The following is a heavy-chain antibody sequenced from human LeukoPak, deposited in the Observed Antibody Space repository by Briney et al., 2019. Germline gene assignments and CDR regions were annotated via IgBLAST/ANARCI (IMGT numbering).Heavy chain of an antibody. D-gene: IGHD2-21*01. J-gene: IGHJ4*02. CDR2: VNYRGDG. Sequence: TGGSLRLSCAASGFTFSSYSMNWLRQSPGKGLEYIGEVNYRGDGNYNPSLNSRASISIDTSKKQFSLRLTSVTAADTAMYYCARETSLHIFDSWGQGTLVTVSS. CDR3: ARETSLHIFDS. CDR1: GFTFSSYS. V-gene: IGHV4-34*01.